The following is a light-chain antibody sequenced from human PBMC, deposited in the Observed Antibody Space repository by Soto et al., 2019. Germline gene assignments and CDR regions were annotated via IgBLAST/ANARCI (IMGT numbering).Light chain of an antibody. V-gene: IGLV2-14*01. Sequence: QSALTQPASVSGSPGQSITISCTGTSSDVVGYNYVSWYQQHPGKAPKLMIYEVSNRPSGVSNRFSGSKSGNSASLTISGLQAEDEADYFCSSYTSSSTLGFGTGTKVTVL. CDR2: EVS. CDR3: SSYTSSSTLG. J-gene: IGLJ1*01. CDR1: SSDVVGYNY.